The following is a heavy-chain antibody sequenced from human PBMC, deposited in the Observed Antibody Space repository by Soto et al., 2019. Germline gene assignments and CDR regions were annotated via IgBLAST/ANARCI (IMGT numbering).Heavy chain of an antibody. CDR2: IIPIFGTA. Sequence: QVQLVQSGAEVKKPGSSVKVSCKASGGTFSSYAISWVRQAPGQGLEWMGGIIPIFGTANYAQKFQGRVTITADESTSTAYMELSSLRSEDTAVYYCARTNIVVVPAAKGPYYYGMDVWGQGTTVTVSS. V-gene: IGHV1-69*01. D-gene: IGHD2-2*01. CDR1: GGTFSSYA. J-gene: IGHJ6*02. CDR3: ARTNIVVVPAAKGPYYYGMDV.